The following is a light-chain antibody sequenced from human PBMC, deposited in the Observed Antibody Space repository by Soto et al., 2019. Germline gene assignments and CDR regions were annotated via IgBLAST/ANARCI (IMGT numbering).Light chain of an antibody. Sequence: EIVLTHSPATLSVSPGERDTLSCRASQSVSTNLAWYQQKPGQAPRLLIYGASTRATGIPARFSGSGSGTEFTLTISSLQSEDFAVYYCQQYNNWPWTFGQGTKVDIK. J-gene: IGKJ1*01. CDR2: GAS. CDR3: QQYNNWPWT. CDR1: QSVSTN. V-gene: IGKV3-15*01.